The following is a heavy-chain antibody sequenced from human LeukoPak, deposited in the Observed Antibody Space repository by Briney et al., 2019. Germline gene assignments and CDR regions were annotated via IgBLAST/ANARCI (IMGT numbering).Heavy chain of an antibody. D-gene: IGHD4-17*01. CDR2: IYYSGST. CDR3: ARERAVTTYYYFDY. CDR1: GGSISNYY. Sequence: PSETLSPTCTVSGGSISNYYWSWIRQPPGKGLEWIGYIYYSGSTNYNPSLKSRVTISVDTSKNQFSLKLSSVTAADTAVYYCARERAVTTYYYFDYWGQGTLVTVSS. V-gene: IGHV4-59*01. J-gene: IGHJ4*02.